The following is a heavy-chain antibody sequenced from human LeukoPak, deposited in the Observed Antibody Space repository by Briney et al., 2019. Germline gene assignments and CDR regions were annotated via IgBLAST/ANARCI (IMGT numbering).Heavy chain of an antibody. CDR2: TIGSGGST. D-gene: IGHD6-13*01. Sequence: GGSLRLSCAASGFTFSNDAMSWVRQAPGKGLEWVSGTIGSGGSTDYADTVKGRFTISRDNSKNTLYLQMNSLRAEDTAIYYCAKGMSSWYYDYWGQGTLVTVSS. CDR3: AKGMSSWYYDY. J-gene: IGHJ4*02. V-gene: IGHV3-23*01. CDR1: GFTFSNDA.